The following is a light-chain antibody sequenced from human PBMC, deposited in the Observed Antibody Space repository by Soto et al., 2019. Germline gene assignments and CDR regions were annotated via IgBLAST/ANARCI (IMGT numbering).Light chain of an antibody. CDR2: DVS. CDR1: SSDVGGYNY. V-gene: IGLV2-11*01. CDR3: CSYAGSYTFYVV. J-gene: IGLJ2*01. Sequence: QSVLTQPRSVSGSPGQSVIISCTGTSSDVGGYNYVSWYQQHPGKAPKLMIYDVSKRPSGVPDRFSGSKSGNTASLTISGLQAEDEADYYCCSYAGSYTFYVVFGGGTKLTVL.